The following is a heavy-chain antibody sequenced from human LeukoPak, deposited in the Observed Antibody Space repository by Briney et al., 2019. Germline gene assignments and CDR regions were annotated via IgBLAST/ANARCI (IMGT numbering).Heavy chain of an antibody. CDR2: IYHSGST. D-gene: IGHD3-22*01. J-gene: IGHJ5*02. CDR1: GDSISSGDYY. Sequence: PSQTLSLTCTVSGDSISSGDYYYSWIRQPPGKGLEWIGYIYHSGSTYYNPSLKSRVTISLDRSKNQFSLKLSSVTAADTAVYYCARHNSLTMILTWGQGTLVTVSS. CDR3: ARHNSLTMILT. V-gene: IGHV4-30-2*01.